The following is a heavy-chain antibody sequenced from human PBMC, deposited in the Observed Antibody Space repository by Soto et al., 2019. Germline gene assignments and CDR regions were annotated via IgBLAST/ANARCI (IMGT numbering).Heavy chain of an antibody. D-gene: IGHD6-13*01. Sequence: PGGSLRLSCAASGFTFSSYAMSWVRQAPGKGLEWVSAISGSGGSTYYADSVKGRFTISRDNSKNTLYLQMNSLRAEDTAVYYCAKIENPGYSSSWYLYWGQGTLVTVSS. CDR3: AKIENPGYSSSWYLY. CDR1: GFTFSSYA. J-gene: IGHJ4*02. V-gene: IGHV3-23*01. CDR2: ISGSGGST.